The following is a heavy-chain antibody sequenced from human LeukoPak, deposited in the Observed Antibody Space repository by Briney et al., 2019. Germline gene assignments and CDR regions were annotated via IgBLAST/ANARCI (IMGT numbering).Heavy chain of an antibody. Sequence: GGSLRLSCAASGFTFSSYWMSWIRQAPGKGLEWVANIKEDGTEKYYVDSVKGRFTISRDNAKISLYLQMNSLRAEDTAVYYCTRLLAYGSGAEAFDYWGQGALVTVSS. CDR1: GFTFSSYW. D-gene: IGHD3-10*01. J-gene: IGHJ4*02. V-gene: IGHV3-7*01. CDR2: IKEDGTEK. CDR3: TRLLAYGSGAEAFDY.